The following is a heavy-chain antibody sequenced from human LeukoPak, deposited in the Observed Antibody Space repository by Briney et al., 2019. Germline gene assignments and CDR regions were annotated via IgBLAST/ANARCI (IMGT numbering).Heavy chain of an antibody. V-gene: IGHV5-51*01. CDR3: ARDLTTRAPT. CDR2: IYPGDSDT. J-gene: IGHJ5*02. Sequence: GESLKISCKTSGYSFPNYWIGWVRQMPGKGLEWLGNIYPGDSDTIYSPSFQGHVTISADKSITTAYLQWSSLKASDTAIYYCARDLTTRAPTWGQGTLVTVSS. CDR1: GYSFPNYW. D-gene: IGHD1-14*01.